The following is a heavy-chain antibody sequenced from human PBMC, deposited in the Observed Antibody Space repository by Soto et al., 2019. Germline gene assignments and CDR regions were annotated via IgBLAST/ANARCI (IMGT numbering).Heavy chain of an antibody. Sequence: QVHLVQSGAEVKKPGASVKVSCKASGYTFTSYAMHWVRQAPGQRLEWMGWINAGNGNTKYSQKFQGRVTITRDTTASTAYMEMSSLRSEDTAVYYCARARPSRDSRCGGDCYLYGMDVWGQGTTVTVSS. CDR3: ARARPSRDSRCGGDCYLYGMDV. CDR2: INAGNGNT. CDR1: GYTFTSYA. J-gene: IGHJ6*02. D-gene: IGHD2-21*02. V-gene: IGHV1-3*01.